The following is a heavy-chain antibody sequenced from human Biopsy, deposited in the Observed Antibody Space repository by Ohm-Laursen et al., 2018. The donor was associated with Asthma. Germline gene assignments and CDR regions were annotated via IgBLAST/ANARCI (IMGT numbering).Heavy chain of an antibody. CDR3: ARSYYYRSRYHAEYFQH. D-gene: IGHD3-22*01. V-gene: IGHV3-7*01. CDR1: GFTFGNYW. Sequence: SLRLSCAASGFTFGNYWMSWVRQVPGKGLEWVADIKHDGTNKYHVDSLKGRFTISRDNAKNSLYLQMNSLRAEDTAVYYCARSYYYRSRYHAEYFQHWGQGTLVTVPS. CDR2: IKHDGTNK. J-gene: IGHJ1*01.